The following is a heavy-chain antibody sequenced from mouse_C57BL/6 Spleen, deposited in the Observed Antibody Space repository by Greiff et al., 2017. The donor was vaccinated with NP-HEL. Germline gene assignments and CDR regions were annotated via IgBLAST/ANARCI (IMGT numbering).Heavy chain of an antibody. J-gene: IGHJ4*01. Sequence: VQLQQSGPELVKPGASVKISCKASGYAFSSSWMNWVKQRPGKGLEWIGRIYPGDGDTNYNGKFKGKATLTADKSSSTAYMQLSSLTSEDSAVYFCAYDYDYYAMDYWGQGTSVTVSS. CDR2: IYPGDGDT. D-gene: IGHD2-4*01. V-gene: IGHV1-82*01. CDR3: AYDYDYYAMDY. CDR1: GYAFSSSW.